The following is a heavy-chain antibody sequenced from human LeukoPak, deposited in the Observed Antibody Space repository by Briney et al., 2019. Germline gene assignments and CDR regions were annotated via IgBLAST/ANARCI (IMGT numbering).Heavy chain of an antibody. Sequence: SETLSLTCTVSGGSISSYYWSWIRQPPGKGLEWIGYIYYSGSTNYNPSLKSRVTISVDTSKNQFSLKLSSVTAADTAVYYCAREGDNDYYYYGMDVWGQGTTVTVSS. V-gene: IGHV4-59*01. J-gene: IGHJ6*02. CDR1: GGSISSYY. D-gene: IGHD3-10*01. CDR3: AREGDNDYYYYGMDV. CDR2: IYYSGST.